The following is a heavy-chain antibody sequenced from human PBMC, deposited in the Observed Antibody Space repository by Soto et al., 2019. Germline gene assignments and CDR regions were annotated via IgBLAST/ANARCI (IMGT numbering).Heavy chain of an antibody. Sequence: QVQLVQSGAEVKKPGASVKVSCKASGYTLTAYYIHWVRQAPGQGLEWMGWINPNSGGTNYAQTFQGRVTMTRDTSISTAYMELSRLRSDDTAVYYCARDGSGGNDLFDYWGQGTLVTVSS. J-gene: IGHJ4*02. V-gene: IGHV1-2*02. CDR3: ARDGSGGNDLFDY. D-gene: IGHD5-12*01. CDR1: GYTLTAYY. CDR2: INPNSGGT.